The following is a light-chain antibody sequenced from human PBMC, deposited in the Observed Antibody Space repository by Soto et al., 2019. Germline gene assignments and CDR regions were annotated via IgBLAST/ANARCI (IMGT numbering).Light chain of an antibody. CDR1: SNDVGDYHY. J-gene: IGLJ3*02. CDR2: DVG. CDR3: SSYAGSYTFMV. Sequence: QSALTQPRSVSGSPGQSVTMSCTGTSNDVGDYHYVSWYQKHPGKAPKLMIYDVGKWPSGVPDRFSGSKSGNMASLTISGLQPEDEADYYCSSYAGSYTFMVFGGGTKVTVL. V-gene: IGLV2-11*01.